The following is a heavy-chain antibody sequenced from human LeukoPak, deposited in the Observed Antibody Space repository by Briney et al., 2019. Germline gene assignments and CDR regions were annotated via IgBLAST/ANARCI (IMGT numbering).Heavy chain of an antibody. CDR3: ASPRYCSGGSCYVDAFDI. CDR2: IIPIFGTA. V-gene: IGHV1-69*05. D-gene: IGHD2-15*01. CDR1: GGTFSSYA. J-gene: IGHJ3*02. Sequence: SVKVSCKASGGTFSSYAISWVRQAPGQGLEWMGRIIPIFGTANYAQKFQGRVTITTDESTSTAYMELSSLRSEDTAVYYFASPRYCSGGSCYVDAFDIWGQGTMVTVSS.